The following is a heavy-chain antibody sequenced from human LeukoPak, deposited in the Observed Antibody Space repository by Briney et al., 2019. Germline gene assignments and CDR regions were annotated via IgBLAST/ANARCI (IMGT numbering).Heavy chain of an antibody. V-gene: IGHV3-7*01. CDR1: GFTFSSNW. Sequence: PGGSLRLSSAASGFTFSSNWMSCVREAPWKGLEWVANIKEDGSEKYYVDSVKGRFTISRDNAKKSLFLQMNSLRVEDTAVYYCARGRNLAVWGQGTTVTVSS. CDR2: IKEDGSEK. CDR3: ARGRNLAV. J-gene: IGHJ6*02.